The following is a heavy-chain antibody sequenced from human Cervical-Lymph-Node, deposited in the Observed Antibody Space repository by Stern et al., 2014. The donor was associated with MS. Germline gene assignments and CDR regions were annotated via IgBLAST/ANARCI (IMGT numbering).Heavy chain of an antibody. CDR1: GYSFRSHW. J-gene: IGHJ4*02. CDR3: GRHRTPRVVVSPTDY. Sequence: EVQLVESGAEVKKPGESLRISCKGSGYSFRSHWIAWVRQTPGKGLECMGIVNPLDSDARYNPSCRGQVTISADTSTSTAFLQWNSLRASDTALYFCGRHRTPRVVVSPTDYWGQGTLVTVSS. D-gene: IGHD2-21*01. CDR2: VNPLDSDA. V-gene: IGHV5-51*01.